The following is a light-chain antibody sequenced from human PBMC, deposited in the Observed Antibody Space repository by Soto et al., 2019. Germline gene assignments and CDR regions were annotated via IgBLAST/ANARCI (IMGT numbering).Light chain of an antibody. CDR2: DAS. CDR3: QQRSNWPT. J-gene: IGKJ5*01. CDR1: QSVSSD. Sequence: EIVLTQSPVTLSLSPGERATLSCRASQSVSSDLAWYQQKPGQAPRLLIYDASNRATGIPARFSGSGSGTDFTLTISSLEPEDFAVYYCQQRSNWPTFGQGTRLEIK. V-gene: IGKV3-11*01.